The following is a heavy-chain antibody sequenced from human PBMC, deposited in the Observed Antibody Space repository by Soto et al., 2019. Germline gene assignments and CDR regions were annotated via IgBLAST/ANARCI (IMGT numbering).Heavy chain of an antibody. V-gene: IGHV1-46*01. J-gene: IGHJ3*02. D-gene: IGHD2-15*01. CDR1: GYTFTSYY. CDR2: INPSGGST. CDR3: ARVSVVGDAFDI. Sequence: QVQLVQSGAEVKKPGASVKVSCKASGYTFTSYYMYWVRQAPGQGLEWMGIINPSGGSTSYAQKFQGRVTMTRDTSTSTVYMELSSLRSEDTAVYYCARVSVVGDAFDIWGQGTMVTVSS.